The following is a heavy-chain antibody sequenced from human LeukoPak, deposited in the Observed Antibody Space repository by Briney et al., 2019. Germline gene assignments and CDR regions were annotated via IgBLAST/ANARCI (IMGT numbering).Heavy chain of an antibody. J-gene: IGHJ4*02. CDR2: IKQDGSEK. V-gene: IGHV3-7*03. CDR1: GFIFSTYW. D-gene: IGHD6-19*01. CDR3: ARDDYNSGWD. Sequence: GSLRLSCAASGFIFSTYWMSWVRQAPGKGLEWVANIKQDGSEKYYVDSVKGRFTISRDNAKNSLYLQMNSLRADDTAVYYCARDDYNSGWDWGQGTLVTVSS.